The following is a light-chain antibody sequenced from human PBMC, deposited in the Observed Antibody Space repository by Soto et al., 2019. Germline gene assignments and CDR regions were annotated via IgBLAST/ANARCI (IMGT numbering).Light chain of an antibody. V-gene: IGLV2-14*03. J-gene: IGLJ1*01. Sequence: QSALTQAASVSGSPGQSITLSCTGTSSDIGAYNYVSWYQQHPGKAPKLMIYDVNIRPSGVSNRFSGSKSGNTASLTISGLQAEDEADYYCSSHTSSSTPYVFGTGTKVTVL. CDR1: SSDIGAYNY. CDR3: SSHTSSSTPYV. CDR2: DVN.